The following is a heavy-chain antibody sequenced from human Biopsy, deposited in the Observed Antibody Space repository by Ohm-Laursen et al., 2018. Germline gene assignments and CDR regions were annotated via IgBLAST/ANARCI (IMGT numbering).Heavy chain of an antibody. Sequence: SLRLSCTASGFTFDDYGMHWVRQAPGKGLEWVSLISWDGSTRYYADSVKGRFTISRDNSKNSLYLQMNSLRLEDTALYFCARAFRGQYFYYYYGMDVWGQGTTVTVSS. CDR3: ARAFRGQYFYYYYGMDV. V-gene: IGHV3-43D*04. D-gene: IGHD3-9*01. CDR2: ISWDGSTR. J-gene: IGHJ6*02. CDR1: GFTFDDYG.